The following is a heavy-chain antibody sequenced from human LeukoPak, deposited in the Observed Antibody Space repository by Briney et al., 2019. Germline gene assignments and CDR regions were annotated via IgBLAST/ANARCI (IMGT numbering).Heavy chain of an antibody. V-gene: IGHV1-69*13. Sequence: SVKVSCKASGGTFISYAISWVRQAPGQGLEWMGGIIPIFGTANYAQKFQGRVTITADESTSTAYMELSSLRSEDTAVYYCARDSSSTNWFDPWGQGTLVTVSS. CDR2: IIPIFGTA. CDR3: ARDSSSTNWFDP. J-gene: IGHJ5*02. CDR1: GGTFISYA. D-gene: IGHD6-13*01.